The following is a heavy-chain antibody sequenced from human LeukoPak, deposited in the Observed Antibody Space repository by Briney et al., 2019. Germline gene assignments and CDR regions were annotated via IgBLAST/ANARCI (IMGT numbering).Heavy chain of an antibody. CDR1: GCTFTAYY. Sequence: ASMKVSCKASGCTFTAYYMHWVRQAPGQGLEWMGWINPNSGDTNYAQKFQGRVTMTRDTSISTAYMELSRLRSDDTAVYYCARVWVVTAVMDVWGKGTTVTVSS. CDR2: INPNSGDT. D-gene: IGHD2-21*02. J-gene: IGHJ6*03. V-gene: IGHV1-2*02. CDR3: ARVWVVTAVMDV.